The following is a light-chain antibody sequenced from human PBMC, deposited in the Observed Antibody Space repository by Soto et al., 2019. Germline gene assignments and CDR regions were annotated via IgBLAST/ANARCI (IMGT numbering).Light chain of an antibody. V-gene: IGLV2-11*01. CDR2: DVS. J-gene: IGLJ2*01. CDR3: CLYAGSSVV. CDR1: SSDVGGYNF. Sequence: QSALTQPRSVSGSPGQSVTISCTGTSSDVGGYNFVSWYQQHPGKAPKFMIYDVSKRPSGVPDRFSGSRSGNTASLTISGLQAEDEADYYFCLYAGSSVVFGVWIKLTLL.